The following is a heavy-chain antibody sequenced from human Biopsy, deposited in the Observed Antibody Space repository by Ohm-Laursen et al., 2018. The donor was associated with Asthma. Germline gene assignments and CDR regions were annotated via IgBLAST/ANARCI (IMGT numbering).Heavy chain of an antibody. CDR3: AKEVFPGWELRRGPDS. V-gene: IGHV3-30*18. CDR2: ISFDGTNR. Sequence: SLRLSCAASGFSFSNYGMHWVRQASGKGLDWVAVISFDGTNRNYTDSVKGRFTISRDNSRNTLHLEMNSLRAEDTAVYFCAKEVFPGWELRRGPDSWGQGTLVTVSS. CDR1: GFSFSNYG. J-gene: IGHJ4*02. D-gene: IGHD1-26*01.